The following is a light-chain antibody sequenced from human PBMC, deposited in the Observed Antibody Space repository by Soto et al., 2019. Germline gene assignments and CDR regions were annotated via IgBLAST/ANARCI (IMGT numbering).Light chain of an antibody. J-gene: IGKJ4*01. CDR3: QQSYITRSLN. Sequence: IQMTQSPSSLSASVGDTVTITCRASQNINLYLNWFQQKPGKAPRLLIYAASTLESGVPSRFSGSGSGTDFTLTISSMQPEDFATYVYQQSYITRSLNFGGGTKVDMK. CDR1: QNINLY. CDR2: AAS. V-gene: IGKV1-39*01.